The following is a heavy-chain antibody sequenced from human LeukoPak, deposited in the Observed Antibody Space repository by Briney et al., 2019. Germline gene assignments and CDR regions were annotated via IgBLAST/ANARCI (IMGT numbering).Heavy chain of an antibody. CDR2: IYSGGST. V-gene: IGHV3-53*01. J-gene: IGHJ6*02. CDR3: ARDSVTYDSSGYYYYHYHYGMDV. CDR1: GFTVSSNY. Sequence: GSLRLSCAASGFTVSSNYMSWVRQAPGKGLEWVSVIYSGGSTYYADSVKGRFTISRDNSKNTLYLQMNSLRAEDTAVYYCARDSVTYDSSGYYYYHYHYGMDVWGQGTTVTVSS. D-gene: IGHD3-22*01.